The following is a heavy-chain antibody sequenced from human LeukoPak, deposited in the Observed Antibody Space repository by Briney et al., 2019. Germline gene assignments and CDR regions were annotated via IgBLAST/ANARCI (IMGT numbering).Heavy chain of an antibody. D-gene: IGHD2-2*01. CDR2: IYTSGST. Sequence: SETLSLTCTVSGGSISSYYWSWIRQPAGKGLEWIGRIYTSGSTNYNPSLKSRVTMSVDTSKNQLSLKLSSVTAADTAVYYCARDPGYCSSSSCSPYWYFDLWGRGTLVTVSS. V-gene: IGHV4-4*07. CDR1: GGSISSYY. CDR3: ARDPGYCSSSSCSPYWYFDL. J-gene: IGHJ2*01.